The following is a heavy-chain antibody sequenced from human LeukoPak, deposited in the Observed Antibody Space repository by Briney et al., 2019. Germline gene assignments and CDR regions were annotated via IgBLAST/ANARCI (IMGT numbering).Heavy chain of an antibody. CDR3: ANSPKSDY. CDR1: GFTFSSYG. J-gene: IGHJ4*02. CDR2: ISGSGGST. V-gene: IGHV3-23*01. Sequence: GGSLRLSCAASGFTFSSYGMSRFRQAPGKGLEWLSAISGSGGSTYYADSVQGRFTISRDNSKNTLYLQMSSLRAEDTAVYYCANSPKSDYWGQGTLVTVSS.